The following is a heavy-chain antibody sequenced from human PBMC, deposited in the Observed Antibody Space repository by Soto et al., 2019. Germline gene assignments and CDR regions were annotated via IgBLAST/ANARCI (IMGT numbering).Heavy chain of an antibody. J-gene: IGHJ4*01. V-gene: IGHV4-38-2*02. CDR3: ARVDVMVVAGSSFDY. Sequence: PSQTLSLTCTVSRYSISSGSYWAWIRQPPGKGPEWIASIYHGGTTFYNPSLKSRITISVDTSNNQFSLKLTSVTAADTAVYYCARVDVMVVAGSSFDYWGHGTLVTVSS. CDR2: IYHGGTT. CDR1: RYSISSGSY. D-gene: IGHD6-19*01.